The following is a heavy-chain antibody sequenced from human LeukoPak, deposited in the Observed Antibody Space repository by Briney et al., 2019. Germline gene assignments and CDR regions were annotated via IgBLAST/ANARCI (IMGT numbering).Heavy chain of an antibody. CDR1: GFTVSSNY. V-gene: IGHV3-66*01. J-gene: IGHJ4*02. Sequence: GGSLRLSCAASGFTVSSNYMSWVRQAPGKGLEWVSVIYSGGSTYYADSVKGRFTISRDNSKDTLYLQMNSLRAEDTAMYYCARVIVGQQLDYFDYWGQGTLVTVSS. CDR2: IYSGGST. D-gene: IGHD6-13*01. CDR3: ARVIVGQQLDYFDY.